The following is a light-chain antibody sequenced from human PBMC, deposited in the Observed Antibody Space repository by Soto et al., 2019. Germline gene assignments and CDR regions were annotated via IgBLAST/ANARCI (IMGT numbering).Light chain of an antibody. Sequence: DIQMNQSPSTLSASVGERVTITCRASQSVSNWLAWYQQKPGKAPKLLIYKASTLKSGVPSRFSGSGSGTEFTLTISSLQPDDFATYYCQHYNSYSEAFGQGAKVDIK. CDR2: KAS. V-gene: IGKV1-5*03. J-gene: IGKJ1*01. CDR3: QHYNSYSEA. CDR1: QSVSNW.